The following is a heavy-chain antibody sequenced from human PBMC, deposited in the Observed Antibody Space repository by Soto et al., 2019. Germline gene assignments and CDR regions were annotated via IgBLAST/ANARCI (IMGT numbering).Heavy chain of an antibody. V-gene: IGHV3-11*06. J-gene: IGHJ4*02. D-gene: IGHD1-1*01. CDR1: GFTFSDYY. CDR2: ISSRGTFT. Sequence: QVQLVESGGGLVKPGGSLRLSCAASGFTFSDYYMTWIRQAPGKGLEWVSYISSRGTFTNYADAVRGRFTISRDTGKNSLYLQMNGLRAEDTAVFYCARWGAFGDSQLEYWGQGALVTVSS. CDR3: ARWGAFGDSQLEY.